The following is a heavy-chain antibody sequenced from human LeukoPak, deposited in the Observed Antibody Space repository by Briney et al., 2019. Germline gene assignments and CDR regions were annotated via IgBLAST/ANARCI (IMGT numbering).Heavy chain of an antibody. Sequence: GGSLRLSCAASGFTFSSYGMHWVRQAPGKGLEWVAVISYDGSNKYYADSVKGRFTISRDNSKNTLYLQMNSLRAEDTAVYYCAKQNVEGHYFDWFEGAFDIWGQGTMVTVSS. J-gene: IGHJ3*02. CDR1: GFTFSSYG. CDR3: AKQNVEGHYFDWFEGAFDI. V-gene: IGHV3-30*18. CDR2: ISYDGSNK. D-gene: IGHD3-9*01.